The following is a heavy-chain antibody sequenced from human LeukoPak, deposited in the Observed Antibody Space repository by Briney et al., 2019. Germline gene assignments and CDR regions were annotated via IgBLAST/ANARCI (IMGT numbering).Heavy chain of an antibody. D-gene: IGHD3-22*01. J-gene: IGHJ4*02. CDR2: IIPILGIA. CDR1: GGTFSSYA. CDR3: AREQYYYDSSGYYEDY. Sequence: SVKVSCKASGGTFSSYAISWVRQAPGKGLEWMGRIIPILGIANHAQKFQGRVTITADKSTSTAYMELSSLRSQDTAVYYCAREQYYYDSSGYYEDYWGQGTLVTVSS. V-gene: IGHV1-69*04.